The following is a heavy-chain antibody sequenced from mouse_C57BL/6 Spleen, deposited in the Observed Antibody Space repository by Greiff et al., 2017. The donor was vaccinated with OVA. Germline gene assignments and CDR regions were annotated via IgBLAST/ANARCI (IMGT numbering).Heavy chain of an antibody. V-gene: IGHV5-17*01. CDR2: ISSGSSTI. D-gene: IGHD3-2*02. Sequence: EVMLVESGGGLVKPGGSLKLSCAASGFTFSDYGMHWVRQAPEKGLEWVAYISSGSSTIYYADTVKGRCTICRDKAKNTLFLQMTSLRSADTAMYYCARPERELRLTYWGQGTTLTVSS. J-gene: IGHJ2*01. CDR3: ARPERELRLTY. CDR1: GFTFSDYG.